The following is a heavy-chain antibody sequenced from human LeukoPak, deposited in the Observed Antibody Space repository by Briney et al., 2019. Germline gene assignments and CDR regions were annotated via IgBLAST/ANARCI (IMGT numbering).Heavy chain of an antibody. V-gene: IGHV4-61*02. Sequence: SQTLSLTCTVSGGSISSGDYYWSWIRQPAGKGLEWIGRIYTTGSTNYNPSLKSRVTISVDTSENQFSLNLSSVTAADTAVYYCARTSNYWSPYFDYWGQGALVTVSS. J-gene: IGHJ4*02. CDR2: IYTTGST. CDR3: ARTSNYWSPYFDY. D-gene: IGHD1-1*01. CDR1: GGSISSGDYY.